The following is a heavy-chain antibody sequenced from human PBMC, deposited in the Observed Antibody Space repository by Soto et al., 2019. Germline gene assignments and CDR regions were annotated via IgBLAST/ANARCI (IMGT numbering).Heavy chain of an antibody. CDR2: ISGSGGST. V-gene: IGHV3-23*01. D-gene: IGHD2-2*01. CDR3: TTDPLGYCSSTSCAP. Sequence: GGSLRLSCAASGFTFSSYAMSWVRQAPGKGLEWVSAISGSGGSTYYADSVKGRFTISRDNSKNTLYLQMNSLRAEDTAVYYCTTDPLGYCSSTSCAPWGQGTLVTAPQ. J-gene: IGHJ5*02. CDR1: GFTFSSYA.